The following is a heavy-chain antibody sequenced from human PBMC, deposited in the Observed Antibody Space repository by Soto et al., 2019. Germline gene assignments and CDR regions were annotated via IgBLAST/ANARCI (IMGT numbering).Heavy chain of an antibody. J-gene: IGHJ6*02. V-gene: IGHV1-69*01. CDR2: IIPIFGTA. Sequence: QVQLLQSGAEVKKPGSSVNVSCKASGGTFSSYALSWVRQAPGQGLEWMGGIIPIFGTANYAQKFQGRVTITANESTSTAYMERSSLRAEDTAVYYCARGRGYSYNYYGMDVWGQGTTVTVSS. D-gene: IGHD5-18*01. CDR1: GGTFSSYA. CDR3: ARGRGYSYNYYGMDV.